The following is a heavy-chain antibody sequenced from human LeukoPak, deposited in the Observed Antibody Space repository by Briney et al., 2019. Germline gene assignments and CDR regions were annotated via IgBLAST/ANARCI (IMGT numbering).Heavy chain of an antibody. CDR1: GGSISDTSSITGSSSF. Sequence: PSETLSLTCSVSGGSISDTSSITGSSSFWGWIRQAPGKGLEWIGSIYYSGITYYKPSLKSRVTISVDTSKSQFSLKLSSVTAADTAVYYCARLLGDYYYYYYGMDVWGQGTTVTVSS. V-gene: IGHV4-39*01. J-gene: IGHJ6*02. CDR3: ARLLGDYYYYYYGMDV. CDR2: IYYSGIT. D-gene: IGHD1-26*01.